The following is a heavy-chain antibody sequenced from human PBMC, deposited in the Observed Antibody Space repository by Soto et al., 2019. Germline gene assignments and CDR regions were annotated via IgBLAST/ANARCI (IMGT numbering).Heavy chain of an antibody. CDR3: ASLYYYDSSGSYFDY. CDR1: GFTFSSYS. D-gene: IGHD3-22*01. V-gene: IGHV3-21*01. J-gene: IGHJ4*02. Sequence: VQLVESGGGLVKPGGSLRLSCAGSGFTFSSYSMNWVRQAPGKGLEWVSSISSSSSYIYYADSVKGRFTISRDNAKNSLYLQMNSLRAEDTAVYYCASLYYYDSSGSYFDYWGQGTLVTVSS. CDR2: ISSSSSYI.